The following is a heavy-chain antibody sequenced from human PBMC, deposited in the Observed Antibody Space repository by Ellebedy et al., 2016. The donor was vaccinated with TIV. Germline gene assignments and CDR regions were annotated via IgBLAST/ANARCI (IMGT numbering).Heavy chain of an antibody. Sequence: GESLKISCKGSRYSFTNYWIDWVRQMPGKGLEWMGIIYPGDSDTRYSPSFQGQVTISADKSISTAYLQWSSLKASDTAMYYCARHNSSDWYFDLWGRGTLVTVSS. J-gene: IGHJ2*01. V-gene: IGHV5-51*01. CDR3: ARHNSSDWYFDL. CDR1: RYSFTNYW. CDR2: IYPGDSDT.